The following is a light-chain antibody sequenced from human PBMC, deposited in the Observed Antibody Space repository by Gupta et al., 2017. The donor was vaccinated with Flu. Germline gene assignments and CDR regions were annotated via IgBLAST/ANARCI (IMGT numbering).Light chain of an antibody. CDR2: EVS. CDR3: SSYISSSTFYV. CDR1: SSDVGSYNR. J-gene: IGLJ1*01. V-gene: IGLV2-18*02. Sequence: QSALTQPPSVSGSPGQSVTISCTGTSSDVGSYNRVSWYQQPPGTAPKLMIYEVSNRPSGVPDRFSGSKSGNTASLTISGLQAEDEADYYCSSYISSSTFYVFGTGTKVTVL.